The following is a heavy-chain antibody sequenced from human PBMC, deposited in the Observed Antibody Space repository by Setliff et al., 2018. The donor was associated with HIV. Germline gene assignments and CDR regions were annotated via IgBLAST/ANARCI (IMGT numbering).Heavy chain of an antibody. J-gene: IGHJ4*02. V-gene: IGHV4-38-2*01. CDR3: ARGFRYEGAFDY. CDR1: GYSISRDFY. CDR2: IYHSGST. Sequence: SETLSLTCAVSGYSISRDFYWGWIRQPPGKGLGWIGGIYHSGSTYYNPSLRRRVTISVDTSKNQFSLKVNSVTAADTAVYFCARGFRYEGAFDYWGPGTLVTVSS. D-gene: IGHD3-9*01.